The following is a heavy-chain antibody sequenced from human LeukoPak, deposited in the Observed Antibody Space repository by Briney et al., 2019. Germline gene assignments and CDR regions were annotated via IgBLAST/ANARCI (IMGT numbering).Heavy chain of an antibody. CDR2: ISGSGGST. CDR1: GFTFSSYA. D-gene: IGHD4-17*01. Sequence: GGSLRLSCAASGFTFSSYAMSWVRQAPGKGLEWVSAISGSGGSTYYADSVKGRFTISRDNSKNTLYLQMNSLRAEDTAVYYCAKDGTAVTEKYYYYYYMDVWGKGTTVTVSS. CDR3: AKDGTAVTEKYYYYYYMDV. V-gene: IGHV3-23*01. J-gene: IGHJ6*03.